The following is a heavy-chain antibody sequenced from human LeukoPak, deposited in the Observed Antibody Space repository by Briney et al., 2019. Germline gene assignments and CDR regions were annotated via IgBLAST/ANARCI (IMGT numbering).Heavy chain of an antibody. Sequence: SETLSLTCTVSGGSISSYYWSWIRQPPGKGLEWIGYIYYSASTNYNPSLKSRVTISVDTSKNQFSLKLSSVTAADTAVYYCVRGYDILTGYPPADYFDYWGQGTLVTVSS. CDR2: IYYSAST. V-gene: IGHV4-59*08. J-gene: IGHJ4*02. D-gene: IGHD3-9*01. CDR3: VRGYDILTGYPPADYFDY. CDR1: GGSISSYY.